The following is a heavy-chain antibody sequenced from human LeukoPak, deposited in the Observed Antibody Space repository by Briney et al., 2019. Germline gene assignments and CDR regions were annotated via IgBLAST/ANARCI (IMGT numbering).Heavy chain of an antibody. CDR1: GFTFTNAC. V-gene: IGHV3-15*01. CDR2: IKSQTDGCTT. J-gene: IGHJ4*02. D-gene: IGHD5-18*01. Sequence: PGGSLRLSCKGSGFTFTNACMSWVRLAPGKGLEWVGHIKSQTDGCTTDYAAPVKGRFTISRDDSKNTLYLQLNSLKTEDTAVYYCTTGTWIQLWLADYWGQGTLVTVSS. CDR3: TTGTWIQLWLADY.